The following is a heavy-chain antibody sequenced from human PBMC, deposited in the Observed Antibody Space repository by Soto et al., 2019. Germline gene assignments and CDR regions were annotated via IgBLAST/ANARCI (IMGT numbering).Heavy chain of an antibody. CDR3: ARLRIATNNYKWFDP. CDR2: IYVTGAV. J-gene: IGHJ5*02. CDR1: GAALNSGNYY. D-gene: IGHD2-21*01. V-gene: IGHV4-31*03. Sequence: SETLSLTCSVSGAALNSGNYYWSWIRQVPGEGLEWIGHIYVTGAVDYNPSLRDRITISQDTSERQFSLNLRLVTAADTAVYYCARLRIATNNYKWFDPWGQGTLVTVSS.